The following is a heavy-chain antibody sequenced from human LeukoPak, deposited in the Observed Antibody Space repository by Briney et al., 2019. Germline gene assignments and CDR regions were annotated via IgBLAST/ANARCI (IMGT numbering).Heavy chain of an antibody. Sequence: GGSLRLSCAASGFTFSSYSMNWVRQAPGKGLEWVSYISSSSSTIYYADSVKGRFTISRDNAKNSLYPQMNSLRAEDTAVYYCARVAGDLCRLDVWGLGSTVTVSS. CDR3: ARVAGDLCRLDV. J-gene: IGHJ6*02. D-gene: IGHD3-16*01. V-gene: IGHV3-48*01. CDR1: GFTFSSYS. CDR2: ISSSSSTI.